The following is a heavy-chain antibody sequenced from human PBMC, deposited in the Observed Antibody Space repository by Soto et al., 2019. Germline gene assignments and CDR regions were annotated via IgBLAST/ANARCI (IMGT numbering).Heavy chain of an antibody. J-gene: IGHJ5*02. CDR1: GGSFSSGSYY. Sequence: SETLSLTCTVSGGSFSSGSYYWSWIRQPPGKGLEWIGYIYYSGSTNYNPSLKSRVTISVDTSKNQFSLKLSSVTAADTAVYYCARDVFTMVRGVITRWFDPWGQGTLVTVSS. V-gene: IGHV4-61*01. CDR2: IYYSGST. CDR3: ARDVFTMVRGVITRWFDP. D-gene: IGHD3-10*01.